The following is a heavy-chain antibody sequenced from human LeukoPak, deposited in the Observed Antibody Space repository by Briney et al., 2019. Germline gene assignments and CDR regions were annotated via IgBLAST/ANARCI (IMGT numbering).Heavy chain of an antibody. V-gene: IGHV4-39*01. CDR2: IYHSGST. J-gene: IGHJ2*01. D-gene: IGHD4-17*01. CDR3: ARNTTVTDWYFDL. Sequence: SETLSLTCTVSGGAISSSSHYWGWIRQPPGKGLEWIGSIYHSGSTVYNPSLKSRVAISVDTSRNQFSLKLNSVTASDTAVYYCARNTTVTDWYFDLWGRGTLATVSS. CDR1: GGAISSSSHY.